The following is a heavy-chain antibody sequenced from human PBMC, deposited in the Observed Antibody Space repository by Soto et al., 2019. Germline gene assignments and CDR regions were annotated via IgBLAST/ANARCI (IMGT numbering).Heavy chain of an antibody. CDR1: GGNIIGYD. CDR2: INHSGST. Sequence: PSVPMPLTYAVDGGNIIGYDWRWISKKTGKGLEWIGEINHSGSTNYNPSLKSRVTISVDTSKNQFSLKLSSVTAADTAVYYCAGHNCSGGSCYRYYYGMDVWGQGTTVTVSS. V-gene: IGHV4-34*08. D-gene: IGHD2-15*01. J-gene: IGHJ6*02. CDR3: AGHNCSGGSCYRYYYGMDV.